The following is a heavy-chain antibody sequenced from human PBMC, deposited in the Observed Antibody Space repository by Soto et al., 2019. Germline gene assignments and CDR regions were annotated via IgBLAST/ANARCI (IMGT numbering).Heavy chain of an antibody. J-gene: IGHJ4*02. CDR2: IIPIFGTA. CDR3: ARIAAAAGIPLDY. D-gene: IGHD6-13*01. V-gene: IGHV1-69*13. Sequence: SVKVSCKASGGTFSSYAISWVRQAPGQGLEWMGGIIPIFGTANYAQKFQGRVTITADESTSTAYMELSSLRSEDTAVYYCARIAAAAGIPLDYWGQGTLVTVSS. CDR1: GGTFSSYA.